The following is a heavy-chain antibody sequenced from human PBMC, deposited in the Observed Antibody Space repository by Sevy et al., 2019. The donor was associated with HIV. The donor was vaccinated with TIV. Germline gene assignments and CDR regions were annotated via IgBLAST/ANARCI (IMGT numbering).Heavy chain of an antibody. CDR2: ISYEGTET. J-gene: IGHJ4*01. Sequence: GGSLRLSCAASGFAFRTHAMHWVRQAPGKGLDWVAGISYEGTETFYAASVEGRFTISRDNSKNMLSLQINSLRPEDTAVYYCARDGGNSVKWYPLYWGHGTLVTVSS. D-gene: IGHD2-2*01. V-gene: IGHV3-30-3*01. CDR1: GFAFRTHA. CDR3: ARDGGNSVKWYPLY.